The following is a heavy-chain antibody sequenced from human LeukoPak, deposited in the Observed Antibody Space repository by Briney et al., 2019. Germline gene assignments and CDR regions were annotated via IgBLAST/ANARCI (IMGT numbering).Heavy chain of an antibody. V-gene: IGHV3-23*01. J-gene: IGHJ4*02. Sequence: PGGSLRLSCAASGFTFSSYAMSWVRQAPGKGLEWVSAISGSGGSTYYADSVKGRFTISRDNSKNTLYLQMNSLRAEDTAVYYCARDRGYSSSWYGGGDYWGQGTLVTVSS. CDR3: ARDRGYSSSWYGGGDY. D-gene: IGHD6-13*01. CDR2: ISGSGGST. CDR1: GFTFSSYA.